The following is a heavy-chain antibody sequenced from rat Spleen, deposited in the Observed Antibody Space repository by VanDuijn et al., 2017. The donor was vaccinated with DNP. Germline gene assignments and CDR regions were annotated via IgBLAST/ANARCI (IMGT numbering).Heavy chain of an antibody. CDR3: AGRPPPTRGPFDY. CDR2: IRYDGSST. D-gene: IGHD1-4*01. Sequence: EVQLVESGGGPVQPGRSLKLSCAASGFTFSNYGMAWVRQAPTKGLEWVATIRYDGSSTYYRDSVKGRFTSSRDNAKSTLYLQMDSLRSEDTATYYCAGRPPPTRGPFDYWGQGVTVTVSS. V-gene: IGHV5-29*01. CDR1: GFTFSNYG. J-gene: IGHJ2*01.